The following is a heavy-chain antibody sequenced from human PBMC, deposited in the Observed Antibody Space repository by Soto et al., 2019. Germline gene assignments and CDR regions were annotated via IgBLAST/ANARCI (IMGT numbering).Heavy chain of an antibody. Sequence: SVKVSCKASGGTFSSYAISWVRQAPGQGLEWMGGIIPIFGTANYAQKFQGRVTITADESTSTAYMELSSLRSEDTAVYYCARSSGGKYNWFDPWGQGTLVTVSS. CDR2: IIPIFGTA. CDR3: ARSSGGKYNWFDP. J-gene: IGHJ5*02. V-gene: IGHV1-69*13. D-gene: IGHD6-19*01. CDR1: GGTFSSYA.